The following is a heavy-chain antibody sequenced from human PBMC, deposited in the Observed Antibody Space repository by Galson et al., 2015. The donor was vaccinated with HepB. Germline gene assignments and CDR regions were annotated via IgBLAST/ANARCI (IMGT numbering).Heavy chain of an antibody. CDR2: IYYSGST. D-gene: IGHD3-3*01. J-gene: IGHJ4*02. Sequence: LSLTCTVSGGSVSSDSYYWSWIRQPPGKGLEWIGYIYYSGSTKFNPSLKSRVTISVDTSKNQFSLKLSSISAAGTAKYYCASWRSITPGVVTAWGQGTLVTVSS. CDR1: GGSVSSDSYY. V-gene: IGHV4-61*01. CDR3: ASWRSITPGVVTA.